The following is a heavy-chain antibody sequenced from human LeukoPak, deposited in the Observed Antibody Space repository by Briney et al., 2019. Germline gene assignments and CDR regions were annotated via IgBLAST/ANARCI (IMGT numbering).Heavy chain of an antibody. CDR2: ISGDGGST. CDR3: AKDMGVYGDYDFDY. J-gene: IGHJ4*02. V-gene: IGHV3-43*02. CDR1: GFTFDDYA. Sequence: VGSLRLSCATSGFTFDDYAMHWVRQAPGKGLEWVSLISGDGGSTYYADSVKGRFTISRDNSKNSLYLQMNSLRTEDTALYYCAKDMGVYGDYDFDYWGQGTLVTVSS. D-gene: IGHD4-17*01.